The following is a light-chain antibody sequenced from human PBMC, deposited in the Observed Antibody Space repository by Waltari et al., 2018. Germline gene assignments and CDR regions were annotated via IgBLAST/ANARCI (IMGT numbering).Light chain of an antibody. CDR3: ASWDDSPTGRWV. Sequence: QPVLTQPPSPSGAPGQTVTISCSGPPSNVGDTVFNWYQQFPGAVPRLLIYRNDQRPSGVPDRFSGSKSGTSASLAISGLRSEDEADYFCASWDDSPTGRWVFGGGTKVTVL. CDR1: PSNVGDTV. J-gene: IGLJ3*02. CDR2: RND. V-gene: IGLV1-44*01.